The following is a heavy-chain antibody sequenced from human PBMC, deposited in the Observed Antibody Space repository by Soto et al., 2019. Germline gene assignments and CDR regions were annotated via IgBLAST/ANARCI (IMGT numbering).Heavy chain of an antibody. V-gene: IGHV3-33*01. CDR1: GFTFSSYG. CDR2: IWYDGSNK. CDR3: AGRGYSYVKTRETSYGMDV. J-gene: IGHJ6*02. Sequence: QVQLVESGGGVVQPGRSLRLSCAASGFTFSSYGMHWVRQAPGKGLEWVAVIWYDGSNKYYADSVKGRFTISRDNSKNTLYLQMNSLRAEDTAVYYCAGRGYSYVKTRETSYGMDVWGQGTTVTVSS. D-gene: IGHD5-18*01.